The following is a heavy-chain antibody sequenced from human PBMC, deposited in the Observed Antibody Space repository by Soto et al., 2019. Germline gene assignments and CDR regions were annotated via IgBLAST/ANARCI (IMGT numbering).Heavy chain of an antibody. CDR1: GYTFTSYY. V-gene: IGHV1-46*03. CDR3: ARSYYDSSGYYFLHFDY. Sequence: QVQLVQSGAEVKKPGASVKVSCKASGYTFTSYYMHWVRQAPGQGLEWMGRINPSGGSTSYAQKFKGRVTMTRDTSTSTVYMELSSLRSEDTAVYYCARSYYDSSGYYFLHFDYWGQGTLVTVSS. J-gene: IGHJ4*02. CDR2: INPSGGST. D-gene: IGHD3-22*01.